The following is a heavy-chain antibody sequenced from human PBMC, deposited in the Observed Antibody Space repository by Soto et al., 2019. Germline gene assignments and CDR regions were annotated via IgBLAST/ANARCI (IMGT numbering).Heavy chain of an antibody. J-gene: IGHJ4*02. Sequence: QVQLVESGGGVVQPGRSLRLSCAASGFTFSSYGMHWVRQAPGKGLEWVAVISYDGSNKYFADSVKGRFTVSRDNSKNTLYLQMNRLRAEDTAVYYCVKDQLERGTYYFDTSAYPPDYWGQGTLVTVSS. V-gene: IGHV3-30*18. CDR1: GFTFSSYG. CDR3: VKDQLERGTYYFDTSAYPPDY. D-gene: IGHD3-22*01. CDR2: ISYDGSNK.